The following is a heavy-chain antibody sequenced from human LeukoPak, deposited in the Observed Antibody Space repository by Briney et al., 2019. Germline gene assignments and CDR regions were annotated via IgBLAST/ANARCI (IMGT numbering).Heavy chain of an antibody. V-gene: IGHV4-30-4*01. CDR3: ARVITMVRGADY. Sequence: PSETLSLTCTVSGGSISSGDYYWSWIRQPPGKGLEWIGYIYYSGSTYYNPSLKSRVTISVDTSKNQFSLKLSSVTAADTAVYYCARVITMVRGADYWGQGTLVTVSS. CDR1: GGSISSGDYY. J-gene: IGHJ4*02. CDR2: IYYSGST. D-gene: IGHD3-10*01.